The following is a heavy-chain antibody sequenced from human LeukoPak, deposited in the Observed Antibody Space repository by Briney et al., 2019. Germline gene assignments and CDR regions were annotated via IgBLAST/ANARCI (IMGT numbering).Heavy chain of an antibody. J-gene: IGHJ4*02. CDR1: GGSFSGYY. D-gene: IGHD6-19*01. CDR2: INHSGST. V-gene: IGHV4-34*01. Sequence: SETLSLTCAVYGGSFSGYYWSWIRQPPGKGLEWIGEINHSGSTNYNPSLKSRVTISVDTSKNQFSLKLSSVTAADTAVYYCARGGIAVAGTEYWGQGTLVTVSS. CDR3: ARGGIAVAGTEY.